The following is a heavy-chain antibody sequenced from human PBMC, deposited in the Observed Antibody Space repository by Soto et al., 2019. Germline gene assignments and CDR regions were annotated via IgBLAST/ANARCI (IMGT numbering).Heavy chain of an antibody. CDR3: ARSPRSSPYFDF. CDR1: GYTFSNFW. D-gene: IGHD6-13*01. J-gene: IGHJ4*02. V-gene: IGHV5-51*01. CDR2: IYPGDHET. Sequence: ESLKISCQCSGYTFSNFWIGWVRQLPGQGLEWMGIIYPGDHETRYSPSFLGKVTISAETSINTAYLQWSSLEASDSAFYFCARSPRSSPYFDFWGKGALVTVSS.